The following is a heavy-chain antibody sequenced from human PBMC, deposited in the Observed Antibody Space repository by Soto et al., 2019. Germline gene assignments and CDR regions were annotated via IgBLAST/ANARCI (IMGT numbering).Heavy chain of an antibody. CDR2: IIPRFDTA. J-gene: IGHJ5*02. Sequence: QVQLVQSGAEVKKPGSSVKVSCKASGGTFSSHAINWVRQAPGQGLEWMGRIIPRFDTANYAQKFQGRVTITADESTSTVYMELSSLRSEDTALYYCARDLHSSSPVDWVDPWGQVTLVTVSS. V-gene: IGHV1-69*18. CDR1: GGTFSSHA. CDR3: ARDLHSSSPVDWVDP. D-gene: IGHD6-13*01.